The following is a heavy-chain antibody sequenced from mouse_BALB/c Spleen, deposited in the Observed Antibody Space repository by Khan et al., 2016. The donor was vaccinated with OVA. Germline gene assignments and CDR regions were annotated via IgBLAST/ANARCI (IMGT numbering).Heavy chain of an antibody. Sequence: EVKLEESGPGLVKPSQSLSLTCTVTGYSIPSGYGWTWFRHFPGKNLKWLGYISNSGSTNYNPSLKSRISITRDTSKNQFFLQLNSVTTEDTATYYCARTARIKYWGQGTTLTVSS. CDR1: GYSIPSGYG. CDR3: ARTARIKY. V-gene: IGHV3-2*02. CDR2: ISNSGST. D-gene: IGHD1-2*01. J-gene: IGHJ2*01.